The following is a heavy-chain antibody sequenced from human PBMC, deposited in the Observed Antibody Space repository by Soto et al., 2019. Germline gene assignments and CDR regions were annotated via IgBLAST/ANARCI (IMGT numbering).Heavy chain of an antibody. CDR2: IIPIFGSA. V-gene: IGHV1-69*15. Sequence: QVQLVQSGAEVKKPGSSVKVSCKASGGTFSNYAITWVRQAPGQGLEWLGRIIPIFGSANFAQKFQGRVRLTADESTTAADMELSSLRSDDTAVYYCAKDGGKDGYFGNWFDPWGQGTLVTVSS. J-gene: IGHJ5*02. CDR3: AKDGGKDGYFGNWFDP. CDR1: GGTFSNYA. D-gene: IGHD5-12*01.